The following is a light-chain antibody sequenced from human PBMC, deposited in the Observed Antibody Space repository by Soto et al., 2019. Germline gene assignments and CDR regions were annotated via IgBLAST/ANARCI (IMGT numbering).Light chain of an antibody. V-gene: IGLV1-44*01. CDR3: ATWDDRLNGYV. J-gene: IGLJ1*01. CDR1: SSNIGSKT. Sequence: QSVLTQPPSASGTPGQRVTISCSGSSSNIGSKTVNWYQQLPGTAPKLLIYSNYQRPSGVPDRFSGSKSGTSASLAISGLQSEDEADYYCATWDDRLNGYVFGTGTKVTVL. CDR2: SNY.